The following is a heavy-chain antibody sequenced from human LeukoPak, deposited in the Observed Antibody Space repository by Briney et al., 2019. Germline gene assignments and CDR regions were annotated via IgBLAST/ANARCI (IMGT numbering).Heavy chain of an antibody. D-gene: IGHD3-22*01. CDR2: INWNGGST. CDR1: GLTFVDYG. Sequence: GGSLRLSCAASGLTFVDYGMSWVRQAPGKGLEGVSGINWNGGSTGYADSVKGRFTISRDNAKNSLYLQMNSLRAEDTALYYCARKGGYYDSINYYYYGMDVWGQGTTVTVSS. V-gene: IGHV3-20*04. CDR3: ARKGGYYDSINYYYYGMDV. J-gene: IGHJ6*02.